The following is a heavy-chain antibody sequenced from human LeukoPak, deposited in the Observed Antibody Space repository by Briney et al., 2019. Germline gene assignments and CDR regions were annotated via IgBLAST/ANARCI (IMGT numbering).Heavy chain of an antibody. CDR1: GGSFSGYY. Sequence: SETLSLTCAVYGGSFSGYYWSWIRQPPGKGLEWIGEINHSGSTNYNPSLKSRVTISVDTSKNQFSLKLSSVTAADTAVYYCARGPGVRGVILGYWGQGTLVTVSS. CDR3: ARGPGVRGVILGY. D-gene: IGHD3-10*02. J-gene: IGHJ4*02. CDR2: INHSGST. V-gene: IGHV4-34*01.